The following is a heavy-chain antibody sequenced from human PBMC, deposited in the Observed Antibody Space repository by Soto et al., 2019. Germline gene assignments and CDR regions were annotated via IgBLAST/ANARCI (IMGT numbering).Heavy chain of an antibody. CDR1: GYTFTSYG. J-gene: IGHJ4*02. CDR2: ISAYNGNT. CDR3: ARVKQEGYVHPPRFLEWLLFDY. D-gene: IGHD3-3*01. Sequence: QVQLVQSGAEVKKPGASVKVSCKASGYTFTSYGISWVRQAPGQGLEWMGWISAYNGNTNYAQKLQGRVTMTTDTSTSTADMELRSLRSDDTAVYYCARVKQEGYVHPPRFLEWLLFDYWGQGTLVTVSS. V-gene: IGHV1-18*01.